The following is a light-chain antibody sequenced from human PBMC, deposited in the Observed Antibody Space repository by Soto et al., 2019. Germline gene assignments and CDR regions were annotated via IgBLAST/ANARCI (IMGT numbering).Light chain of an antibody. CDR2: DVH. CDR1: RTDVDGHDY. V-gene: IGLV2-14*03. CDR3: SSYTASTPFYV. J-gene: IGLJ1*01. Sequence: QSALPQPASVSGSPVQSITISCTGARTDVDGHDYVSWYQQHPGQAPKLIIFDVHNRPSGVSSRFSGSKSGDTASLTTSGLRAEDDGDYYCSSYTASTPFYVFGTGTKVTVL.